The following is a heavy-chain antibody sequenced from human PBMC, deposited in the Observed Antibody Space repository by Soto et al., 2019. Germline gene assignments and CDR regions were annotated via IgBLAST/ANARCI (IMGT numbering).Heavy chain of an antibody. J-gene: IGHJ4*02. Sequence: QMQLVQSGPEVKKPGTSVKVSCKASGFTFTSSAVQWVRQARGQRLEWIGWIVVGSGNTNYAQKFQERVTITRDMSTSTAYMELSSLRSEDTAVYYCAASSDTAIVVHFDYWGQGTLVTVSS. V-gene: IGHV1-58*01. D-gene: IGHD5-18*01. CDR2: IVVGSGNT. CDR3: AASSDTAIVVHFDY. CDR1: GFTFTSSA.